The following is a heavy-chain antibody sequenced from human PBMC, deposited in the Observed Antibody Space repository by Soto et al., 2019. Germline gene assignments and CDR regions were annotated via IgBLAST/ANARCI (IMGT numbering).Heavy chain of an antibody. V-gene: IGHV5-51*01. Sequence: PRESLTISCTCSGYTFTPYWIGWVRQMPGKGLEWMGVIYPGDSDTIYSPSFQGQVTLSADKSISTAYLQWRSLQASDTAMYYCVRRPGCSTTTCYRELDYWGQGTLVTVSS. CDR2: IYPGDSDT. J-gene: IGHJ4*02. D-gene: IGHD2-2*01. CDR3: VRRPGCSTTTCYRELDY. CDR1: GYTFTPYW.